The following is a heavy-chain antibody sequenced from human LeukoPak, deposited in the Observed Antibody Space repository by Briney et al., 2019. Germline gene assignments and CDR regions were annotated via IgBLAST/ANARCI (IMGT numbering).Heavy chain of an antibody. CDR1: GGSLSSGSYY. J-gene: IGHJ6*03. CDR3: AREQTYYDFWSGNRLYYYYMDV. D-gene: IGHD3-3*01. CDR2: IYTSGST. V-gene: IGHV4-61*02. Sequence: SQTLSLTCTVSGGSLSSGSYYRSWIRQPAGKGLEWIGRIYTSGSTNYNPSLKSRVTMSVDTSKNQFSLKLSSVTAADTAVYYCAREQTYYDFWSGNRLYYYYMDVWGKGTTVTVSS.